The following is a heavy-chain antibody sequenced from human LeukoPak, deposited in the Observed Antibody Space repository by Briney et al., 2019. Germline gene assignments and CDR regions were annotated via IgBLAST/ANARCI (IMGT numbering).Heavy chain of an antibody. D-gene: IGHD3-3*01. Sequence: GGSLRLSCAASGFTLSSFWMHWVRQAPGKGLVWVSRVKGDGSSTTYADSVKGRFTISRDNAKNTLYLRMNSLRAEDTAVYYCASYGLDFDFALDYWGQGALVTVSS. J-gene: IGHJ4*02. CDR1: GFTLSSFW. V-gene: IGHV3-74*01. CDR2: VKGDGSST. CDR3: ASYGLDFDFALDY.